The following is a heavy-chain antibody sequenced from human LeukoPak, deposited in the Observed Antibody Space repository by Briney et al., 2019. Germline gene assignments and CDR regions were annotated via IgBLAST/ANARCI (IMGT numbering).Heavy chain of an antibody. Sequence: QAGGSLRLSCAASGFTFSSYWMSWVRQAPGKGLEWVANIKQDGSEKYYVDSVKGRFTISRDNSKNTLYLQMNSLRAEDTAVYYCARWVDYDAFDIWGQGTMVTVSS. CDR3: ARWVDYDAFDI. V-gene: IGHV3-7*03. J-gene: IGHJ3*02. CDR1: GFTFSSYW. CDR2: IKQDGSEK. D-gene: IGHD5-12*01.